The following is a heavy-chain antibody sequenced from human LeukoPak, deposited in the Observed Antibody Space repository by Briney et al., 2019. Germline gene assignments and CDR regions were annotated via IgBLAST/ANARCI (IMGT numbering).Heavy chain of an antibody. Sequence: SETLSLTCTVSGGSISSYYWSWIRQPPGKGLEWIGYIYYSGSTNYNPSLKSRVTISVDTSKNQFSLKLSSVTAADTAVYYCARQPLWSHTPYYFDYWGQGTLVTVPS. V-gene: IGHV4-59*08. J-gene: IGHJ4*02. CDR1: GGSISSYY. CDR3: ARQPLWSHTPYYFDY. CDR2: IYYSGST. D-gene: IGHD3-10*01.